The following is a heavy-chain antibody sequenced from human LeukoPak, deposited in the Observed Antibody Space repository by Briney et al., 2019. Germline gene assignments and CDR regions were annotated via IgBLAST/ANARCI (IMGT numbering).Heavy chain of an antibody. V-gene: IGHV3-30*04. Sequence: RGSLRLSCAASGFTFSSYAMHWVRQAPGKGLEGVAVISYDGSNKYYADSVKGRFTISRDNSKNTLYLQMNSLRAEDTAVYYCARRPYYDYVWGSSDYWGQGTLVTVSS. J-gene: IGHJ4*02. CDR2: ISYDGSNK. D-gene: IGHD3-16*01. CDR1: GFTFSSYA. CDR3: ARRPYYDYVWGSSDY.